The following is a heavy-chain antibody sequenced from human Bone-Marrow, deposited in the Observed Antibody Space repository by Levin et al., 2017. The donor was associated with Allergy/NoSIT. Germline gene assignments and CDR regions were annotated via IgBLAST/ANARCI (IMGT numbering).Heavy chain of an antibody. CDR1: GFTFSDYD. V-gene: IGHV3-21*01. D-gene: IGHD5-12*01. CDR3: ARDGMSYSGTDSPLEY. Sequence: PGGSLRLSCAASGFTFSDYDMDWVRQAPGKGLEWVSGITGASDNSFYADSVRGRFTISRDNAENSLFLQMNSLRVEDTAVYYCARDGMSYSGTDSPLEYWGQGVLVTVSS. CDR2: ITGASDNS. J-gene: IGHJ4*02.